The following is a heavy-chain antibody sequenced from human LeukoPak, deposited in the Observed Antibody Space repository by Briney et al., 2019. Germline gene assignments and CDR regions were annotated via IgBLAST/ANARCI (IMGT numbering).Heavy chain of an antibody. Sequence: PGGSLRLSCAASGFTFSSYAMHWVRQAPGKGLEWVAVISYDGSNKYYADSVKGRFTISRDNSKNTLYLQMNSLRAEDTAVYYCAKDSLDIVVVPAATGSWNYEGFMDVWGKGTTVTVSS. D-gene: IGHD2-2*01. CDR3: AKDSLDIVVVPAATGSWNYEGFMDV. CDR2: ISYDGSNK. CDR1: GFTFSSYA. V-gene: IGHV3-30-3*01. J-gene: IGHJ6*03.